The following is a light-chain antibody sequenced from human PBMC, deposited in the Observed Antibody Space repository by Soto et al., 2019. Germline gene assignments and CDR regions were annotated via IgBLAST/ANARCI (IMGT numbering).Light chain of an antibody. CDR2: KAS. CDR1: QSISSW. CDR3: QQYNSCPT. J-gene: IGKJ1*01. V-gene: IGKV1-5*03. Sequence: DIQMTQSPSTLSASVGDRVTITCRASQSISSWLAWYQQKPGKAPKLLIYKASSLESGVPSRFSGSGSGTEFTLTISRLQPDDLATYYCQQYNSCPTFGQGTKVEIK.